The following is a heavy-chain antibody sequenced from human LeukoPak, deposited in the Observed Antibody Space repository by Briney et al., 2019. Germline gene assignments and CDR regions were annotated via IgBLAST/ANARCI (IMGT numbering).Heavy chain of an antibody. D-gene: IGHD6-19*01. V-gene: IGHV3-23*01. CDR1: GFTFSSYA. CDR3: AKGGSGWYPGFDY. Sequence: PGGSLRLSCAASGFTFSSYAMSWVRQAPGKGLEWVSAISGSGGSTYYADSVKGRFTISRDNSKSMLYLQMSSLTAEDTAIYYCAKGGSGWYPGFDYWGQGILVTVSS. J-gene: IGHJ4*02. CDR2: ISGSGGST.